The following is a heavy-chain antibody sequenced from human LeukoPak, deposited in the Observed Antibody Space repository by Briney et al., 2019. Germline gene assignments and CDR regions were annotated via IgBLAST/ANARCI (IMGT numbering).Heavy chain of an antibody. J-gene: IGHJ4*02. V-gene: IGHV3-21*01. Sequence: NPGGSLRLSCAASGFTFSSYSMNWVRQAPGKGLEWVSFIRSSSSYIYYADSVKGRFTISRDNAKNSLYLQMNSLRAEDTAVYYCARPGIAVAGEFFDYWGQGTLGTVSS. CDR3: ARPGIAVAGEFFDY. CDR1: GFTFSSYS. CDR2: IRSSSSYI. D-gene: IGHD6-19*01.